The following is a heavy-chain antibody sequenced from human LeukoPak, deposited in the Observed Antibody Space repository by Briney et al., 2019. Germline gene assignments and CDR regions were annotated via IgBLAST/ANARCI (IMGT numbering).Heavy chain of an antibody. CDR3: ARLYDSSGYCYPFDY. J-gene: IGHJ4*02. CDR2: IYYSGST. CDR1: GGSISSYY. D-gene: IGHD3-22*01. V-gene: IGHV4-59*08. Sequence: SETLSLTCTVSGGSISSYYWSWIWQPPGKGLEWIGYIYYSGSTNYNPSLKSRVTISVDTSKNHFSLKLSSVTAADTAVYYCARLYDSSGYCYPFDYWGQGTLVTVSS.